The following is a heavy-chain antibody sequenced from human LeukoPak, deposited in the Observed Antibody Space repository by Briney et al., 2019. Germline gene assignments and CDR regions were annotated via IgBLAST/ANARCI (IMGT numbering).Heavy chain of an antibody. D-gene: IGHD3-10*01. V-gene: IGHV4-34*01. Sequence: PSETLSLTCAVYGGSFSGYYWSWIRQPPGKGLEWIGKINHSGSTNYNPSLKSRVTMSVDTSKNQFSLKLSSVTAADTAVYYCAREILWFGESNYFDYWGQGTLVTVSS. CDR3: AREILWFGESNYFDY. CDR1: GGSFSGYY. CDR2: INHSGST. J-gene: IGHJ4*02.